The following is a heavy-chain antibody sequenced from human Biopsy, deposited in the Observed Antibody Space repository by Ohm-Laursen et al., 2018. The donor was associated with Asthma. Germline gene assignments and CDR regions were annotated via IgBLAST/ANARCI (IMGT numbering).Heavy chain of an antibody. V-gene: IGHV1-69*13. CDR1: GGTFSNFA. D-gene: IGHD6-19*01. CDR2: IMTVFGTT. CDR3: ARCQVGYSSGWSLLLKKIYYSGMDV. J-gene: IGHJ6*02. Sequence: GASVKVSCKAPGGTFSNFAISWVRQAPGQGLEWLGGIMTVFGTTNYAQKFQGRVTITADESTSIAYMEVTSLRSEDTAIYYCARCQVGYSSGWSLLLKKIYYSGMDVWGQGPAVTVSS.